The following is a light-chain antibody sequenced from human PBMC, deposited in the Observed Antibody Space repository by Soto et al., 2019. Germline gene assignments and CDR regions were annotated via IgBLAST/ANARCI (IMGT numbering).Light chain of an antibody. Sequence: EIILTQSPASLSVSPGERATLSCRASQSVNNNLAWYQQKPGQAPRLLIYGASTRATGIPGRFRDSGSGTKFTLTITSLQSADFAVYFCQPYNTWPPDTLGQGTKQEIK. CDR2: GAS. J-gene: IGKJ2*01. CDR1: QSVNNN. V-gene: IGKV3-15*01. CDR3: QPYNTWPPDT.